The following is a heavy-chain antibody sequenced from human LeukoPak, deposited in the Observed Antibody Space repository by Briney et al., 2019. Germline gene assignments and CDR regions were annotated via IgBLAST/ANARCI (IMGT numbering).Heavy chain of an antibody. D-gene: IGHD3-3*01. Sequence: GGSLRLSCAASGFPFSSYWMSWVRQAPGKGLEWVAHIKQDGSEKNYVDSVKGRFTISRDNAKNSLYLQMNSLRAEDTAVYYCARERWSLYSNDYYYYGLDVWGQGTTVTVSS. CDR1: GFPFSSYW. J-gene: IGHJ6*02. CDR3: ARERWSLYSNDYYYYGLDV. V-gene: IGHV3-7*01. CDR2: IKQDGSEK.